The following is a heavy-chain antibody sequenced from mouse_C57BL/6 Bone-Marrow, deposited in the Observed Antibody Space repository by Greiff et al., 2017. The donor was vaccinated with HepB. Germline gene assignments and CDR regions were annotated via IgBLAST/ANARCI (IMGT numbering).Heavy chain of an antibody. V-gene: IGHV5-9-1*02. D-gene: IGHD1-1*01. CDR1: GFTFSSYA. Sequence: EVQLVESGEGLVKPGGSLKLSCAASGFTFSSYAMSWVRQTPEKRLEWVAYISSGGDYIYYADTVKGRFTISRDNARNTLYLQMSSLKSEDTAMYYCTRARSFTTVVATDWYFDVWGTGTTVTVSS. CDR2: ISSGGDYI. CDR3: TRARSFTTVVATDWYFDV. J-gene: IGHJ1*03.